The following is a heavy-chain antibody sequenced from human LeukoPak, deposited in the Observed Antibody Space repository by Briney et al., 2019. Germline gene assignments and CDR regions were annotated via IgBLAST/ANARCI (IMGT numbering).Heavy chain of an antibody. Sequence: GGSLRLSCAASGFTFSTYSMNWVRQAPGKGLEWVSSISSSSSYIYYADSVKGRLTISRDNAKNSLYLQMNSLRAEDTAVYYCARPLKTTVTTIGYWGQGTLVTVSS. CDR1: GFTFSTYS. V-gene: IGHV3-21*01. D-gene: IGHD4-17*01. CDR3: ARPLKTTVTTIGY. CDR2: ISSSSSYI. J-gene: IGHJ4*02.